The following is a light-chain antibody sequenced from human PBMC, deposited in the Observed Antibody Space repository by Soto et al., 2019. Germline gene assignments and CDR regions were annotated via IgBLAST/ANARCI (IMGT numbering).Light chain of an antibody. J-gene: IGLJ1*01. V-gene: IGLV2-14*01. Sequence: QSALTQPASVSGSPGQSVTISCTGTSSDVGGYDYVSWYQQLPGKAPKLLIYDVNKRPSGVSHRFSGSKSGNTASLTISGLQAEDEADYYCSSYTGSSTFVFGAGTQVTVL. CDR2: DVN. CDR1: SSDVGGYDY. CDR3: SSYTGSSTFV.